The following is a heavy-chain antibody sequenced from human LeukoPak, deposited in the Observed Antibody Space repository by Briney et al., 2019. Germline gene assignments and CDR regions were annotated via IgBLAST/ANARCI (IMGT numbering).Heavy chain of an antibody. Sequence: SVKVSCKASGGTFSSYAISWVRQAPGQGLEWMGGIIPIFGTANYAQKFQGRVTITTDESTSTAYMELSSLRSEDTAVYYCARKPHSSSWRRAKNNWFDPWGQGTLVTVSS. V-gene: IGHV1-69*05. D-gene: IGHD6-13*01. J-gene: IGHJ5*02. CDR2: IIPIFGTA. CDR1: GGTFSSYA. CDR3: ARKPHSSSWRRAKNNWFDP.